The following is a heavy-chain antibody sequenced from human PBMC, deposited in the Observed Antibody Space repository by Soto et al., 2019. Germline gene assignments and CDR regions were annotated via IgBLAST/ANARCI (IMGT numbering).Heavy chain of an antibody. D-gene: IGHD3-3*01. V-gene: IGHV4-34*01. J-gene: IGHJ5*02. Sequence: SETLSLTCAVYGGSFSGYYWSWIRQPPGKGLEWIGEINHSGSTNYNPSLKSRVTISVDTSKNQFSLKLSSVTAADTAVYYCASRPKTYYDFWSGSLNWFDPWGQGTLVTVS. CDR1: GGSFSGYY. CDR3: ASRPKTYYDFWSGSLNWFDP. CDR2: INHSGST.